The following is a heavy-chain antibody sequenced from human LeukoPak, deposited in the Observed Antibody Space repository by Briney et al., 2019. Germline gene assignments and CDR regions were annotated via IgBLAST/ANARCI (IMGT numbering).Heavy chain of an antibody. D-gene: IGHD6-19*01. V-gene: IGHV1-8*01. CDR3: ARGSNRPGIAVAGTTGDVDY. CDR2: MNPNSGNT. CDR1: GYTFTSYD. Sequence: ASVKVSCKASGYTFTSYDINWVRQATGQGLEWMGWMNPNSGNTGYAQKFQGRVTMTRNTSISTASMELSSLRSEDTAVYYCARGSNRPGIAVAGTTGDVDYWGQGTLVTVSS. J-gene: IGHJ4*02.